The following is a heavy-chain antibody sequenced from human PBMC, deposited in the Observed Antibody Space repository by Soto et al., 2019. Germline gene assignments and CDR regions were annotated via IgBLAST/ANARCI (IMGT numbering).Heavy chain of an antibody. Sequence: QVQLQQWGAGLLKPSETLSLTCAVYGGSFSGYYWSWIRQPPGKGLEWIGELNHSGSTNYNPSLKSRVTISVDTSKNQLSLKLSSVTAADTAVYYCARGSLTMVRGVYRWFDPWGQGTLVTVSS. D-gene: IGHD3-10*01. V-gene: IGHV4-34*01. CDR2: LNHSGST. CDR1: GGSFSGYY. J-gene: IGHJ5*02. CDR3: ARGSLTMVRGVYRWFDP.